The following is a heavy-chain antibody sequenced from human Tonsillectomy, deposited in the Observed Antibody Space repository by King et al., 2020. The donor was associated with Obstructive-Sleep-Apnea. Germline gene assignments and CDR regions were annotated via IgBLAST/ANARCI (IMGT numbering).Heavy chain of an antibody. CDR1: GFTFSSYA. CDR3: AKGSGSPYGMDV. Sequence: VQLVESGGGLVQPGGSLRLSCAASGFTFSSYAMSWVRQAPGKGLEWVSAISGSGGTPYYADSVKGRFTISRDNYKSTLYLQMNSLRAEDTAVYYCAKGSGSPYGMDVWGQGTTVTVSS. CDR2: ISGSGGTP. V-gene: IGHV3-23*04. J-gene: IGHJ6*02. D-gene: IGHD1-26*01.